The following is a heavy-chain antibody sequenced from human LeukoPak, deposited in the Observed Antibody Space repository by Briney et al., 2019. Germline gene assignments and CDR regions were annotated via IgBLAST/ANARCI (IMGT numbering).Heavy chain of an antibody. J-gene: IGHJ3*02. D-gene: IGHD3-3*01. CDR2: IYTSGST. CDR1: GGSISSGSYY. V-gene: IGHV4-61*02. Sequence: PSETLSLTCTVSGGSISSGSYYWSWIRQPAGKGLEWIGRIYTSGSTNYNPSLKSRVTISVDTSKNQFSLKLSSVTAADTAVYYCARDMGDYDFWSGTDAFDIWGQGTMVTVSS. CDR3: ARDMGDYDFWSGTDAFDI.